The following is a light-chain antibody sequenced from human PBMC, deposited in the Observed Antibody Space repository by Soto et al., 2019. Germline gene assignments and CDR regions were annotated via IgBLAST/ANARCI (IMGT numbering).Light chain of an antibody. CDR1: QGIGSY. CDR2: GAS. V-gene: IGKV1-9*01. Sequence: DFPLTQSPSFLSASVGDRVTITCRASQGIGSYLGWYQQAPGNAPKRLIYGASTLQCGVPSRFSGSGSGTEFTLAISSRQPEDFETYYCQPRNTYRAFGGGNKVEI. CDR3: QPRNTYRA. J-gene: IGKJ4*01.